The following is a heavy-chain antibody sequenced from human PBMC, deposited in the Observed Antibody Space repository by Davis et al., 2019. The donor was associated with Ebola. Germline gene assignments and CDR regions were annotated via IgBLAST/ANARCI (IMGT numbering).Heavy chain of an antibody. D-gene: IGHD6-19*01. CDR3: ARDFLAVASPFDY. CDR2: INPNSGGT. CDR1: GYTFTGYY. V-gene: IGHV1-2*06. Sequence: ASVKVSCKASGYTFTGYYMHWVRHAPGQGLEWMGRINPNSGGTNYAQKFQGRVTMTRDTSISTAYMELGRLRSDDTAVYYCARDFLAVASPFDYWGQGTLVTVSS. J-gene: IGHJ4*02.